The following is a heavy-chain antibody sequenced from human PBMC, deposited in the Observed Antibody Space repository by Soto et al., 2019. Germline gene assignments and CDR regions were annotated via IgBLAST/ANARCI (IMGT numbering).Heavy chain of an antibody. V-gene: IGHV4-31*03. D-gene: IGHD2-15*01. Sequence: QVQLQESGPGLVKPSQTLSLTCSVSGGSISSGDYYWSWVRQHPGKGLEWIGYIFYSGSTYYNPSLKSRFTISVDTSKNQFSLKLSSVTAADTAVYYCAGGGSGDIVVVAAIDYWGQGTLVTVSS. CDR1: GGSISSGDYY. CDR3: AGGGSGDIVVVAAIDY. CDR2: IFYSGST. J-gene: IGHJ4*02.